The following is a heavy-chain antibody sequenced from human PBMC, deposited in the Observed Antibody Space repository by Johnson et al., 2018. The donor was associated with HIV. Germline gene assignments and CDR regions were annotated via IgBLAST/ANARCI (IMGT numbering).Heavy chain of an antibody. CDR2: ISSSGSTK. CDR3: ARESTPWGGEYVNYGLDI. J-gene: IGHJ3*02. CDR1: EFTFKDYY. D-gene: IGHD3-10*01. V-gene: IGHV3-11*04. Sequence: QVQLVESGGGSVQPGGSLRLSCAASEFTFKDYYLNWVRQAPGKGLEWVSHISSSGSTKKYADSVRGRLTVSRDNAQKSLYLEMNNLRVDDTAVSYCARESTPWGGEYVNYGLDIWGQGRMITVSS.